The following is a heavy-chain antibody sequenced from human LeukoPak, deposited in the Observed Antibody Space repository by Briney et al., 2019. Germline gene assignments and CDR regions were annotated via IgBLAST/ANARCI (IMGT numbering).Heavy chain of an antibody. CDR3: ARVKTPGVRLRLLAAAGATDY. J-gene: IGHJ4*02. D-gene: IGHD6-13*01. CDR1: GGSFSGYY. CDR2: INHSGST. V-gene: IGHV4-34*01. Sequence: SETLSLTCAVYGGSFSGYYRSWIRQPPGKGLEWIGEINHSGSTNYNPSLKSRVTISVDTSKNQFSLKLSSVTAADTAVYYCARVKTPGVRLRLLAAAGATDYWGQGTLVTVSS.